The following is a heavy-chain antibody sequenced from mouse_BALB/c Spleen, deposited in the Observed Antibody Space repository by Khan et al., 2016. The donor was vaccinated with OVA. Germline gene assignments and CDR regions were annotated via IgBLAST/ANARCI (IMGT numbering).Heavy chain of an antibody. CDR2: INPNTDNS. D-gene: IGHD2-14*01. CDR3: ARGYDFFAY. CDR1: GYSFTAYY. J-gene: IGHJ3*01. V-gene: IGHV1-18*01. Sequence: VQLQQSGPDLVKTGASVKISCKASGYSFTAYYMNWVKLIHGKSLECIGRINPNTDNSNYNQKFKGKAILTVDTSSSTAYLALRSLTCEDTAVDYCARGYDFFAYWGQGTLVTVSA.